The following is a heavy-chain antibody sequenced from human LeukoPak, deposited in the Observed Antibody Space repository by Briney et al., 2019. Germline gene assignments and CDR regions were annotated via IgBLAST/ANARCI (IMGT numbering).Heavy chain of an antibody. D-gene: IGHD3-3*01. Sequence: GGSLRLSCAASGFTFYDHTMYWVRQAPGKGLEWVSFINGGGGRTSYADSVKGRFTVSRDNRKNSLYLQMNSLRTEDTAFYYCVKDVRGYYALDCWGQGTLVTVPS. CDR2: INGGGGRT. CDR3: VKDVRGYYALDC. CDR1: GFTFYDHT. J-gene: IGHJ4*02. V-gene: IGHV3-43*02.